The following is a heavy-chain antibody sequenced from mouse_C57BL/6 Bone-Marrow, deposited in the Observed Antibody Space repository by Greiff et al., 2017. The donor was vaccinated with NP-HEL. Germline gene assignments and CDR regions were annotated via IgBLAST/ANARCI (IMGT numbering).Heavy chain of an antibody. V-gene: IGHV1-15*01. D-gene: IGHD2-5*01. CDR2: IDPETGGT. CDR1: GYTFTDYE. Sequence: VKLQESGAELVRPGASVTLSCKASGYTFTDYEMHWVKQTPVHGLEWIGAIDPETGGTAYNQKFKGKAILTADKSSSTAYMELRSLTSEDSAVYYCTRYPTYYSNYWYFDVWGTGTTVTVAS. CDR3: TRYPTYYSNYWYFDV. J-gene: IGHJ1*03.